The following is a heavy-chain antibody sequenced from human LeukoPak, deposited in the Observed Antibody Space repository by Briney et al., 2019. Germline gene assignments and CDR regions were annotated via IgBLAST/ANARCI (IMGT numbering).Heavy chain of an antibody. Sequence: GGSLRLSCAASGFTFSTYAMHWVRQAPGKGLEWVAVISNDGSNKYYADSVKGRFTISRDNSKKTLYLHMNSLRAEDTAVYFCARDHRAYFYGPGSYLGYWGQGTLVTVSS. V-gene: IGHV3-30*04. J-gene: IGHJ4*02. CDR2: ISNDGSNK. D-gene: IGHD3-10*01. CDR1: GFTFSTYA. CDR3: ARDHRAYFYGPGSYLGY.